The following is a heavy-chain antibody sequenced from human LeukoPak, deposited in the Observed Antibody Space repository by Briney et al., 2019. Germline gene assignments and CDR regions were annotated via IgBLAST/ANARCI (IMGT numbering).Heavy chain of an antibody. CDR2: ISYDGSNK. Sequence: GGSLRLSCAASGFTFSSYGMHWVRQAPGKGVEWVAVISYDGSNKYYADSVKGRFTISRDNSKNTLYLQMNSLRAEDTAVYYCAKDRMSGDYDLYYFDYWGQGTLVTVSS. J-gene: IGHJ4*02. CDR3: AKDRMSGDYDLYYFDY. CDR1: GFTFSSYG. V-gene: IGHV3-30*18. D-gene: IGHD4-17*01.